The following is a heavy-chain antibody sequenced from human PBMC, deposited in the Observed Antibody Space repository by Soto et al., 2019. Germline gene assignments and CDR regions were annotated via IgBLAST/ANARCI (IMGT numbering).Heavy chain of an antibody. D-gene: IGHD3-16*02. V-gene: IGHV3-23*01. CDR3: TRGPYRDTSSRFLPNYHFAMDV. CDR2: IGGRDGTI. J-gene: IGHJ6*02. Sequence: PXEFLRLLFGASGSPFTNLTTSCVRQAPGSGREWVSYIGGRDGTILYADSVKGRFAISRDNSKNTLYLQANSLRAEDTAVYYCTRGPYRDTSSRFLPNYHFAMDVWGRGTTVTVSS. CDR1: GSPFTNLT.